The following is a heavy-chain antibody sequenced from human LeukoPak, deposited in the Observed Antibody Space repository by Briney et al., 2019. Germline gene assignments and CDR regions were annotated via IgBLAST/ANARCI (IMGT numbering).Heavy chain of an antibody. CDR1: GGSISSYY. J-gene: IGHJ6*02. D-gene: IGHD6-13*01. CDR2: IYYSGST. CDR3: ARSGSSWIYYYYGMDV. Sequence: PSETLSLTCTVSGGSISSYYWSWIRQPPGKGLEWIGYIYYSGSTNYNPSLKSRVTISVDTSKNQFSLKLSSVTAADTAVYYCARSGSSWIYYYYGMDVWGQGTTVTVSS. V-gene: IGHV4-59*01.